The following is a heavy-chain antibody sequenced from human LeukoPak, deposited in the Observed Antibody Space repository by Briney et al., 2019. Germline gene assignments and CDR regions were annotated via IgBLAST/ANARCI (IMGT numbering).Heavy chain of an antibody. V-gene: IGHV3-21*01. J-gene: IGHJ4*02. D-gene: IGHD6-19*01. CDR2: ISSTSSYI. CDR3: ARGSSGWAVDLYYFDH. CDR1: GFTFSRYS. Sequence: GRSLRLSCAASGFTFSRYSMNGVPQAPGKGLEWGSSISSTSSYIYYADSVKGRFTISRDNAKNSQYLQMNSLRAEDTAVYFCARGSSGWAVDLYYFDHWGQGTLVTVSS.